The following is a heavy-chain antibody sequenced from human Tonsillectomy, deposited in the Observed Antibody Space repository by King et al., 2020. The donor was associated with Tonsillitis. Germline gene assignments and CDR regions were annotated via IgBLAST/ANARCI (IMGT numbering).Heavy chain of an antibody. D-gene: IGHD3-16*01. V-gene: IGHV4-59*01. CDR3: ARDRYDYVWVSYSYYYGMDV. CDR2: IYYSGST. J-gene: IGHJ6*02. CDR1: GGSISSYY. Sequence: VQLQESGPGLVKPSETLSLTCTVSGGSISSYYWSWIRQPPGKGLEWIGYIYYSGSTNYNPSLKSRVTISVDTSKNQFSLKLSSVTAADTAVYYCARDRYDYVWVSYSYYYGMDVWGQGTTVTVSS.